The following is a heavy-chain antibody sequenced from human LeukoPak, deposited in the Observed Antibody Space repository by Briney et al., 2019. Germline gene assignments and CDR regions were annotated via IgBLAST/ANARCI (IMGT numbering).Heavy chain of an antibody. CDR2: FDPEDGET. Sequence: ASVKVSCKVSGYTLTELSMHWVRQAPGKGLEWMGGFDPEDGETIYAQKFQGRVTMTEDTSTDTAYMELSSLRSEDTAVYYCAPSVRSGGSYYFDYWGQGTLVTVSS. V-gene: IGHV1-24*01. J-gene: IGHJ4*02. D-gene: IGHD2-15*01. CDR1: GYTLTELS. CDR3: APSVRSGGSYYFDY.